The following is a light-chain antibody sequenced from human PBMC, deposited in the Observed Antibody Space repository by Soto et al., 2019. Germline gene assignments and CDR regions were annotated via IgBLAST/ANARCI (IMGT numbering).Light chain of an antibody. CDR1: QRVGGD. CDR2: GAS. V-gene: IGKV3-20*01. CDR3: QQYGSSPLT. J-gene: IGKJ1*01. Sequence: ETVMTQSPAPLSVSPGQGATLSRLASQRVGGDLAWYQQKPGQAPRLLIYGASSRATGIPDRFSGSGSGTDFTLTIGRLEPEDFAVYYCQQYGSSPLTFGQGTKVDIK.